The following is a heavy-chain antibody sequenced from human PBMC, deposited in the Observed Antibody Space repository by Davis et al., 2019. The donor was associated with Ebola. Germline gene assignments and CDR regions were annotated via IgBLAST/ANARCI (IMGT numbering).Heavy chain of an antibody. D-gene: IGHD3-10*01. CDR2: INHSGST. V-gene: IGHV4-34*01. Sequence: SETLSLTCAVYGGSFSGYYWSWIRQPPGKGLEWIGEINHSGSTNYNPSLKSRVTIPVDTSKNQFSLKLSSVTAADTAVYYCARRQYYYGSGTRYFDYWGQGTLVTVSS. J-gene: IGHJ4*02. CDR3: ARRQYYYGSGTRYFDY. CDR1: GGSFSGYY.